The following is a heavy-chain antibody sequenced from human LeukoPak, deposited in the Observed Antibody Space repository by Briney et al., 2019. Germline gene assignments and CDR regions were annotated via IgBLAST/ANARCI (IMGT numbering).Heavy chain of an antibody. CDR2: IYHSGSI. D-gene: IGHD3-3*01. CDR1: DYSISSGYY. CDR3: ARDRPLLGAWSWFDP. Sequence: SETLSLTCSVSDYSISSGYYWGWIRQPPGKGLEWIGTIYHSGSIYYNPSLKSRVTISVDTSKNQFSLKLSSVTAADTAVYYCARDRPLLGAWSWFDPWGQGTLVTLSS. J-gene: IGHJ5*02. V-gene: IGHV4-38-2*02.